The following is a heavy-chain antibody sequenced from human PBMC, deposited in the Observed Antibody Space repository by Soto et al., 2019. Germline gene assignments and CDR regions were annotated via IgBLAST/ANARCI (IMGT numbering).Heavy chain of an antibody. CDR2: ISYDGSNK. J-gene: IGHJ4*02. D-gene: IGHD6-13*01. CDR1: GFTFSSYG. Sequence: QVQLVESGGGVVQPGRSLRLSCAASGFTFSSYGMHWVRQAPGKGLEWVAVISYDGSNKYYADSVKGRFTISRDNSKNXXYLQMNSLRAEDTAVYYCAKVIVKSSSSWYGGCDYWGQGTLVTVSS. V-gene: IGHV3-30*18. CDR3: AKVIVKSSSSWYGGCDY.